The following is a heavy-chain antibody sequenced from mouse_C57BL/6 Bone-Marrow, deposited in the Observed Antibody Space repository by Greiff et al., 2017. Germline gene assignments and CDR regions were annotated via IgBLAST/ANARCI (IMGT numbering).Heavy chain of an antibody. D-gene: IGHD1-1*01. Sequence: EVKLMESGGGLVKPGGSLKLSCAASGFTFSSYAMSWVRQTPEKRLEWVATISDGGSYTYYPDNVKGRFTISRDNAKNNLYLQMSHLKSEDTAMYYCARDGPFYDGSSPFAYWGQGTLVTVSA. J-gene: IGHJ3*01. CDR2: ISDGGSYT. CDR3: ARDGPFYDGSSPFAY. CDR1: GFTFSSYA. V-gene: IGHV5-4*01.